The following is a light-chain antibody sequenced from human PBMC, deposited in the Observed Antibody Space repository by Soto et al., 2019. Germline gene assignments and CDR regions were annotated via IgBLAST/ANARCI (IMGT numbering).Light chain of an antibody. CDR1: QSVGSF. J-gene: IGKJ1*01. V-gene: IGKV3-11*01. Sequence: EIVLTQSPATLSLSPGERATLSCRASQSVGSFLASYQQKPGQSPRLLIYDASNRAPGIPPRFSGSGSGTDFTLTISSLEPEDFAVYYCQQRNYWPTFGQGTKVEIK. CDR2: DAS. CDR3: QQRNYWPT.